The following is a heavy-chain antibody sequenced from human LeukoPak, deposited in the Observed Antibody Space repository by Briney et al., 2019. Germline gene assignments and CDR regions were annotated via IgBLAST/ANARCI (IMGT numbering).Heavy chain of an antibody. J-gene: IGHJ4*02. CDR1: GFTFSSYA. CDR3: AREYYYDSSGYYSPEDY. V-gene: IGHV3-23*01. Sequence: GGSLRLSCAASGFTFSSYAMSWVRQAPGKGLEWVSGISGNGVNTYYADSVKGRFTISRDNAKNSLYLQMNSLRAEDTAVYYCAREYYYDSSGYYSPEDYWGQGTLVTVSS. CDR2: ISGNGVNT. D-gene: IGHD3-22*01.